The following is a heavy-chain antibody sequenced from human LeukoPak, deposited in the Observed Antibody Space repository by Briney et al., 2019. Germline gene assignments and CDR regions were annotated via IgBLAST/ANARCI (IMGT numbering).Heavy chain of an antibody. Sequence: ASVKVSCKASGYTFTSYDINWVRQATGQGLEWMGWISADNGNTKYTQKLQGRVTMTTDTSTSTAYMELRSLRSDDTAVYYCARVSYDSSGYYHDPYWGQGTLVIVSS. D-gene: IGHD3-22*01. J-gene: IGHJ4*02. CDR2: ISADNGNT. V-gene: IGHV1-18*01. CDR1: GYTFTSYD. CDR3: ARVSYDSSGYYHDPY.